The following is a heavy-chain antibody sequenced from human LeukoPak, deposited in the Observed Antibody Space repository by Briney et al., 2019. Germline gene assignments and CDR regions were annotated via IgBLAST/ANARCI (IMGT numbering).Heavy chain of an antibody. CDR2: INHSGST. CDR3: ARPHPPTVTTPYWYFDL. J-gene: IGHJ2*01. CDR1: GGSFSGYY. V-gene: IGHV4-34*01. Sequence: SETLSLTCAVYGGSFSGYYWSWLRQPPGKGLEWIGEINHSGSTNYNPSLKSRVTISADTSKNQFSLKLSSVTAADTAVYYCARPHPPTVTTPYWYFDLWGRGTLVTVSS. D-gene: IGHD4-17*01.